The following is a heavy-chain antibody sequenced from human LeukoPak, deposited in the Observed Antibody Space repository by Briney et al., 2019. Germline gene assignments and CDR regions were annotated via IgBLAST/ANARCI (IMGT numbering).Heavy chain of an antibody. CDR1: GYAFTNYF. J-gene: IGHJ4*02. CDR2: INPSGGST. D-gene: IGHD3-10*01. CDR3: ARLGAYLRSFDY. V-gene: IGHV1-46*01. Sequence: ASVKVSCKASGYAFTNYFMHWVRQAPGQGLEWMGLINPSGGSTTYAQKFQGRVTMTRDTSTNTVYMELSSLTSEDTAVYYCARLGAYLRSFDYWGQGTLVTVSS.